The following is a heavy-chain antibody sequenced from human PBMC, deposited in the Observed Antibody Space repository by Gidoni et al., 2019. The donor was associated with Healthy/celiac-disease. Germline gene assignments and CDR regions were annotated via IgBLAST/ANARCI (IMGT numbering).Heavy chain of an antibody. V-gene: IGHV3-23*01. CDR2: ISGSGGST. Sequence: EVQLLESGGGLVQPGGSLRLSCPASGFPFSSYAIRWVRQAPGKGLEWVSAISGSGGSTYYADAVKGRFTISRDNSKNTLYLQMNSLRAEDTAVYYCAKDQAVYDSSGYYLRGGFDYWGQGTLVTVSS. J-gene: IGHJ4*02. CDR3: AKDQAVYDSSGYYLRGGFDY. CDR1: GFPFSSYA. D-gene: IGHD3-22*01.